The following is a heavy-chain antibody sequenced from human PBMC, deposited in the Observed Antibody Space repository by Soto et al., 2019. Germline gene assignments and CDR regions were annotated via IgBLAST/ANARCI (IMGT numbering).Heavy chain of an antibody. CDR3: AFRNWTEWLVPAGSFDH. V-gene: IGHV3-23*01. Sequence: QPGGSLRLSCTGSGFPFGNFAMNWVRQAPGKXLQWVSTISGSGHRSYYADSVKGRFTISRDNSWGTLDLHMNSLRAEDSATYYCAFRNWTEWLVPAGSFDHWGRGTLVTVSS. CDR2: ISGSGHRS. CDR1: GFPFGNFA. J-gene: IGHJ4*02. D-gene: IGHD3-3*01.